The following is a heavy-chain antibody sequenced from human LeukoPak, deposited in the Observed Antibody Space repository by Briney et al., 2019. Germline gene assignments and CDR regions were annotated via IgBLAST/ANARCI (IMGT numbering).Heavy chain of an antibody. J-gene: IGHJ3*02. CDR2: INPSGGST. D-gene: IGHD3-9*01. V-gene: IGHV1-46*01. CDR3: AARSYLRYFDFLDAFDI. Sequence: GAXVKVSCKASGYTFTSYYMHWVGQAPGQGLEWMGIINPSGGSTSYAQKFQGRVTKKREKTTRKVYMEMSSLRSEDTAVYYCAARSYLRYFDFLDAFDIWGQGTMVTVSS. CDR1: GYTFTSYY.